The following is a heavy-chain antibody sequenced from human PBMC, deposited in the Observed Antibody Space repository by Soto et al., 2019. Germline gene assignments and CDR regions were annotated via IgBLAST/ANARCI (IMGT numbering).Heavy chain of an antibody. V-gene: IGHV1-69*01. J-gene: IGHJ5*02. CDR2: ILPIFGTS. CDR1: GGTFNTHA. CDR3: VKGKVRGMAKILWAKCFQP. D-gene: IGHD5-12*01. Sequence: QVQLVQSGAEVKKPGSSVKVSCKASGGTFNTHAINWVRQAPGQGLEWMRGILPIFGTSNYAQKFQGRVTSTADESTRTAYRELTSLRSKEKCGYYYVKGKVRGMAKILWAKCFQPWVQGTLFTVSS.